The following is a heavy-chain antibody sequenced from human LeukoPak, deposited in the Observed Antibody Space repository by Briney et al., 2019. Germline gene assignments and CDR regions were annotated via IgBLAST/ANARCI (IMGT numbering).Heavy chain of an antibody. Sequence: GGSLRLSCAASGFTFSSYWMHWVRQAPGKGLVWVSRIKSDGSSTSYADSVKGRFTISRDNAKNTVYLQMDSLRAEDTAVYYCARASGAGGFDIWGQGTMVTVSS. CDR3: ARASGAGGFDI. V-gene: IGHV3-74*01. CDR2: IKSDGSST. D-gene: IGHD1-26*01. J-gene: IGHJ3*02. CDR1: GFTFSSYW.